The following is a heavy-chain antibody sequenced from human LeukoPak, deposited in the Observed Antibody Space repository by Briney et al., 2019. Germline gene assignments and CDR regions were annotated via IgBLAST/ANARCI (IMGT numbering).Heavy chain of an antibody. Sequence: GGSLRLSCAASGFTVSNNYMSWVRQAPGKGLEWVSAIYSGGSTFFADSVKGRFNISRDNFKNTLYLQMNSLRTEDTAVYYCASGLRGYGIWGQGTRVTVSS. CDR3: ASGLRGYGI. D-gene: IGHD2-15*01. J-gene: IGHJ3*02. CDR1: GFTVSNNY. CDR2: IYSGGST. V-gene: IGHV3-53*01.